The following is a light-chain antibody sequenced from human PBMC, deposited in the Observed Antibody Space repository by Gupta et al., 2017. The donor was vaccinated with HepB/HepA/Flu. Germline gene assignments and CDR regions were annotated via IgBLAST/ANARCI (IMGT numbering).Light chain of an antibody. V-gene: IGLV2-23*02. CDR1: SSDVESYNL. J-gene: IGLJ1*01. CDR3: YSYAGSSTFFYV. Sequence: SALTQPASVPGSPGQSIHLPRTGTSSDVESYNLVSWYHQQPGKAPKLMIYKVSKRPSGVSNRISGSKSGNTASLTISGLQAEDEADYYCYSYAGSSTFFYVFGTGTKVTVL. CDR2: KVS.